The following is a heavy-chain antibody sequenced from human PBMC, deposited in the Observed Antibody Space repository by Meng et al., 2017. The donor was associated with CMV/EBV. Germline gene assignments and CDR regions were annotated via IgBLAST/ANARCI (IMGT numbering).Heavy chain of an antibody. CDR3: ARGIVVVPAALSYYYYYGMDV. D-gene: IGHD2-2*01. J-gene: IGHJ6*02. CDR2: IIPIFGTA. V-gene: IGHV1-69*05. Sequence: SVKVSCKASGGTFSSYAISWVRQAPGQGLEWMGGIIPIFGTANYAQKFQGRVTITTDESPSTAYMELSSLRSEDTAVYYCARGIVVVPAALSYYYYYGMDVWGQGTTVTVSS. CDR1: GGTFSSYA.